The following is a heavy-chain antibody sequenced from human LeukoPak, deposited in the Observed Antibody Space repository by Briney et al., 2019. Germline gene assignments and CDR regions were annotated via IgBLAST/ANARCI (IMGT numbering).Heavy chain of an antibody. CDR2: IKSKTDGGTT. CDR1: GFTFSNAR. Sequence: GGSLRLSCAASGFTFSNARMSWVRQAPGKGLEWVGRIKSKTDGGTTDYAAPVKGRFTISRDDSKNTLYLQMNSLKTEDTAVYYCTALLWFGELLNDYWGQGTLVTVSS. V-gene: IGHV3-15*01. CDR3: TALLWFGELLNDY. D-gene: IGHD3-10*01. J-gene: IGHJ4*02.